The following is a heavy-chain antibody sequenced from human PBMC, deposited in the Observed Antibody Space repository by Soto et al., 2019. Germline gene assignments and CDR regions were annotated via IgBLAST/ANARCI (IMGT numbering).Heavy chain of an antibody. CDR1: GYTFTRNG. CDR2: ISPNSGSK. V-gene: IGHV1-18*01. J-gene: IGHJ6*02. D-gene: IGHD3-22*01. CDR3: VKDRDSNSWPSRDV. Sequence: GASVKVSCKTSGYTFTRNGISVVRQAPGQGLEWMGWISPNSGSKKYAQKFQGRVIMTTDTSTSTAYMELRSLRCDDTVVYYCVKDRDSNSWPSRDVWGPGTTVTVSS.